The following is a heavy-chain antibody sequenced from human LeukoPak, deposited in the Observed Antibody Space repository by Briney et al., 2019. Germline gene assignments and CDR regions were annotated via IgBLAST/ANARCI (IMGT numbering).Heavy chain of an antibody. D-gene: IGHD3-10*01. Sequence: ASVKVSCKASGYTFTGYYMHWVRQAPGQGLEGMGWINPNSGGTNYAQKFQGRVTMTRDTSISTAYMELSRLRSDDTAVYYCARVRDDDYYYGMDVWGQGTTVTVSS. J-gene: IGHJ6*02. V-gene: IGHV1-2*02. CDR1: GYTFTGYY. CDR2: INPNSGGT. CDR3: ARVRDDDYYYGMDV.